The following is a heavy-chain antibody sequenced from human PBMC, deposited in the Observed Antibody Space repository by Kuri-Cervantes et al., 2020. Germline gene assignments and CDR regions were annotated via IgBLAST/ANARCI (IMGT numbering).Heavy chain of an antibody. J-gene: IGHJ4*02. Sequence: SETLSLTCTVSGGSISSSSYYWGWIRQPPGKGLEWIGSIYYSGSTYYNPSLKSRVTMSVDTSKNQFSLKLSSVTAADTAVFYCARGLPGVNLRSYYDSWGQGTLVTVSS. V-gene: IGHV4-39*07. CDR3: ARGLPGVNLRSYYDS. CDR2: IYYSGST. CDR1: GGSISSSSYY. D-gene: IGHD1-14*01.